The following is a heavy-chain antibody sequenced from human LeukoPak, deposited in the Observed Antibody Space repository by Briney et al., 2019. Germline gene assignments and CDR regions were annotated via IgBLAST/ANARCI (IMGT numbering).Heavy chain of an antibody. J-gene: IGHJ6*02. CDR1: GYTFTSYD. Sequence: ASVKVSCKSTGYTFTSYDIHWVRQPAAQGLEWMGLMNPNNGNTGYAQKFQGRVIMTRNTSIKTAYMELSSLRSEDTAVYYCARRRYGVVDYYYYYGMDVWGQGTTVTVSS. CDR2: MNPNNGNT. V-gene: IGHV1-8*01. D-gene: IGHD3-3*01. CDR3: ARRRYGVVDYYYYYGMDV.